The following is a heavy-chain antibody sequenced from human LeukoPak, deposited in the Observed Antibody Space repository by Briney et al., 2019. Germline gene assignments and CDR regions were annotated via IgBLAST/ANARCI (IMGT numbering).Heavy chain of an antibody. D-gene: IGHD3-10*01. Sequence: ASVKVSCKASGYTFSSYDINWVRQATGQGLEWMGWMNPNSGSTGYAQKFQGRVTMTRNTSISTAYMELSSLRSEDTAVYYCARSSYYYGSGSHTRFAYWGQGTLVTVSS. V-gene: IGHV1-8*01. CDR1: GYTFSSYD. CDR2: MNPNSGST. J-gene: IGHJ4*02. CDR3: ARSSYYYGSGSHTRFAY.